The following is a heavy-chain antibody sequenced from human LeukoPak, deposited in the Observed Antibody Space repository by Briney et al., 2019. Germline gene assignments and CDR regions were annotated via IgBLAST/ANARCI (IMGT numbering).Heavy chain of an antibody. Sequence: QPGGSLRLSCAASGFTVSSNYMSWVRQAAGKGLEWVSVVSGSGDTTYYADSVRGRFTIFRDNSKNTLFLLLDSLRAEDTAIYYCARPTWYYDILTGRHDDAFDIWGQGTMVTVSS. J-gene: IGHJ3*02. CDR3: ARPTWYYDILTGRHDDAFDI. CDR2: VSGSGDTT. CDR1: GFTVSSNY. D-gene: IGHD3-9*01. V-gene: IGHV3-23*01.